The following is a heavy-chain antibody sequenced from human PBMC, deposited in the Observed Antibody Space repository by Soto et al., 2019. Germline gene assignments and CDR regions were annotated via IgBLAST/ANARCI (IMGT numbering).Heavy chain of an antibody. V-gene: IGHV3-21*01. D-gene: IGHD2-2*02. CDR3: AREYTAWPLAYGLDV. CDR1: GFTFSTYS. CDR2: IRSRSDI. J-gene: IGHJ6*02. Sequence: PGGSLRLSCVGSGFTFSTYSIHWVRQAPGKGLEWVSSIRSRSDIYYADSMKGRFTISRDNAKNSVSLQMNSLRAEDTAVYYCAREYTAWPLAYGLDVWGQGTTVTVSS.